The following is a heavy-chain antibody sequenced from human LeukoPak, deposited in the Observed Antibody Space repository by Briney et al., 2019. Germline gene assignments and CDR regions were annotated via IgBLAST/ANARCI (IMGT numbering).Heavy chain of an antibody. Sequence: PSETLSLTCTVSGGSISSSSYYWGWIRQPPGKGLEWIGSFFYSGSTYYNPSLKSRVTISVDTSKNQFSLQLSSVTAADTAVYYCARRTRGGGEPYYYYYMDVWGKGTTVTVS. CDR2: FFYSGST. V-gene: IGHV4-39*01. CDR1: GGSISSSSYY. CDR3: ARRTRGGGEPYYYYYMDV. J-gene: IGHJ6*03. D-gene: IGHD3-10*01.